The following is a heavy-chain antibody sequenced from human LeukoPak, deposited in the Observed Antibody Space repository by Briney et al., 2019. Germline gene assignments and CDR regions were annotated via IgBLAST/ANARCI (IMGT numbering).Heavy chain of an antibody. CDR3: YSSGGTDAFDI. CDR2: MNPNSGNT. Sequence: ASVKVSCKASGYTFTSYDINWVRQATGQGLEWMGWMNPNSGNTGYAQKFQGRVTITRNTSISTAYMELSSLRSEDTAVYYCYSSGGTDAFDIWGQGTMVTVSS. J-gene: IGHJ3*02. CDR1: GYTFTSYD. D-gene: IGHD2-15*01. V-gene: IGHV1-8*01.